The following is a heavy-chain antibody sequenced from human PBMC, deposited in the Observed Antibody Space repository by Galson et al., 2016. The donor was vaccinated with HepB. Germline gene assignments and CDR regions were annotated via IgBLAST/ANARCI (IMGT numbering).Heavy chain of an antibody. CDR1: GFTFNSYA. Sequence: SLRLSCAASGFTFNSYAMNWVRQAAGKGLEWVSLISGSGGIRHYADSVKGRFTISRDNSENTVYLQMNSLRAEDTAVYYCAKDTNPGGYAPHDWGLGTLVSVSS. J-gene: IGHJ4*02. D-gene: IGHD2-2*01. CDR2: ISGSGGIR. CDR3: AKDTNPGGYAPHD. V-gene: IGHV3-23*01.